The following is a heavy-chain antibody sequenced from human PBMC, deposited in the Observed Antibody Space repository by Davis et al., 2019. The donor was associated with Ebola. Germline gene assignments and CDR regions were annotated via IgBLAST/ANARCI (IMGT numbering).Heavy chain of an antibody. CDR1: GFTFSSYS. Sequence: PGGSLRLSCAASGFTFSSYSMNWVRQAPGKGLEWVSSISSSSSYIYYADSVKGRFTISRDNAKNSLYLQMNSLRAEDTAVYYCARVLGSRGDYGPDAFDIWGQGTMVTVSS. V-gene: IGHV3-21*01. J-gene: IGHJ3*02. CDR2: ISSSSSYI. CDR3: ARVLGSRGDYGPDAFDI. D-gene: IGHD4-17*01.